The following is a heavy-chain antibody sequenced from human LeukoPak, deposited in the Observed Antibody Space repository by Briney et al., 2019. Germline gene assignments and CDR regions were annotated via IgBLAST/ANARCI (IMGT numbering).Heavy chain of an antibody. V-gene: IGHV3-23*01. D-gene: IGHD5-12*01. CDR2: IGGSGGST. CDR1: GFTFSSYT. Sequence: GGSLRLSCAASGFTFSSYTMNWVRQAPGKGLEWVAAIGGSGGSTYYADSVKGRFTISRDKSKATLYLQINSLRAEDTAVYYCARGRGYSGYDESYPFDYWGQGTLVTVSS. CDR3: ARGRGYSGYDESYPFDY. J-gene: IGHJ4*02.